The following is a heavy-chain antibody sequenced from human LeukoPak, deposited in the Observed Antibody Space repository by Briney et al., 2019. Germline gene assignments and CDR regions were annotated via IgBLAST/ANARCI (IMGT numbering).Heavy chain of an antibody. CDR3: AREARGYSGYDPLYYFDY. J-gene: IGHJ4*02. Sequence: ASVKVSCKASGYTFTSYDINWVRQATGQGLEWMGWMNPNSGNTGYAQKFQGRVTMTRNTSISTAYMELSRLRSDDTAVYYCAREARGYSGYDPLYYFDYWGQGTLVTVSS. CDR1: GYTFTSYD. D-gene: IGHD5-12*01. CDR2: MNPNSGNT. V-gene: IGHV1-8*01.